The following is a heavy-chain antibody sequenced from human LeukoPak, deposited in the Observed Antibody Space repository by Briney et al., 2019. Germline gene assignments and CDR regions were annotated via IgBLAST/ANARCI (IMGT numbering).Heavy chain of an antibody. Sequence: PGGSLRLSCAASGFTFRNYWMSWVRQAPGKGLEWVANIKEDGSEKYYVDSVKGRFTISRDNAKDSLYLQMNSLRAEDTAVYYCARTRSRYYFDYWGQGTLVTVSS. D-gene: IGHD2-2*01. CDR2: IKEDGSEK. V-gene: IGHV3-7*05. CDR1: GFTFRNYW. CDR3: ARTRSRYYFDY. J-gene: IGHJ4*02.